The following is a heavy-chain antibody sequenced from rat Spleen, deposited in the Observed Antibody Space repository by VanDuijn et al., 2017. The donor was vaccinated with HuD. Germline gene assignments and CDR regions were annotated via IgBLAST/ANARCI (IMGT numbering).Heavy chain of an antibody. CDR1: GFSLSNYG. D-gene: IGHD1-12*03. J-gene: IGHJ2*01. V-gene: IGHV2-16*01. Sequence: QVQLKESGPGLMQPSQTLSLTCTVSGFSLSNYGVFWVRQPPGKGLEWMGIIWTGGSTDYNSALKSRLSISRDTSKSQVFLKMNNLQTEDTAMYFCASQYYYDGYYRDYWGQGVMVTVSS. CDR3: ASQYYYDGYYRDY. CDR2: IWTGGST.